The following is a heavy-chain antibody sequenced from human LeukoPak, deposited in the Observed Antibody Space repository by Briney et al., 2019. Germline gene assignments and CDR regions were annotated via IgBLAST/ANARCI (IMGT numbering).Heavy chain of an antibody. CDR1: GFTFSSNG. D-gene: IGHD5-18*01. J-gene: IGHJ2*01. V-gene: IGHV3-30*03. CDR3: AREHSHNNWFFDL. Sequence: GGSLRLSCVGSGFTFSSNGIQWVRQAPGKGLEWVAVVAADGGHKVYSDSVKGRFSMSRDNSKNTAFLQMDSLGAEDAAVYFCAREHSHNNWFFDLWGPGTPVTVSS. CDR2: VAADGGHK.